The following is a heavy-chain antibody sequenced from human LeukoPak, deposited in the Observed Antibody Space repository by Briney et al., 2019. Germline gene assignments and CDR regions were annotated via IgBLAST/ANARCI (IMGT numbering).Heavy chain of an antibody. D-gene: IGHD2-21*02. Sequence: PGGSLRLSCAASGFPFSSYDMTWVCQAPGKGPEWVSSILSGGTTFYAKYVKGRFTISRDNSKNTLFLQMNSLRAEDTAVYYCAKGTACDYWGQGTLLTVSS. CDR3: AKGTACDY. J-gene: IGHJ4*02. CDR2: ILSGGTT. CDR1: GFPFSSYD. V-gene: IGHV3-23*01.